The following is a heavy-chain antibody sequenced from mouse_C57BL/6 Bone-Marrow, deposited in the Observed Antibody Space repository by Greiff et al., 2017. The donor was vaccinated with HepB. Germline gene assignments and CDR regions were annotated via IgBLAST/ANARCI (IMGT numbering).Heavy chain of an antibody. V-gene: IGHV1-69*01. CDR1: GYTFTSYW. Sequence: VQLQQPGAELVMPGASVKLSCKASGYTFTSYWMHWVKQRPGQGLEWIGEIDPSDSYTNYNQKFKGKSTLTVDKSSSTAYMQLISLTSEDSAVYYCATSYYGSSPAWFGYWGQGTVVTVSA. D-gene: IGHD1-1*01. J-gene: IGHJ3*01. CDR3: ATSYYGSSPAWFGY. CDR2: IDPSDSYT.